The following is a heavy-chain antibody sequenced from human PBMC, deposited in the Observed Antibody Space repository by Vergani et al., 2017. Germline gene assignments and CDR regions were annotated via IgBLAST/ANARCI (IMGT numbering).Heavy chain of an antibody. CDR3: AKARDPKCKGGNCYSYYYGLDL. CDR1: GFTFSSYA. J-gene: IGHJ6*02. D-gene: IGHD2-21*01. V-gene: IGHV3-23*01. CDR2: ISGSGGNT. Sequence: EVHLLESGGGQVEAGGSLRLSCGASGFTFSSYAMTWVRLAPGKGLQWVSAISGSGGNTFYTDSVKGRFTISRDNSKDTLYLQMNSLRVEDTAIYYCAKARDPKCKGGNCYSYYYGLDLWGQGTTVTVS.